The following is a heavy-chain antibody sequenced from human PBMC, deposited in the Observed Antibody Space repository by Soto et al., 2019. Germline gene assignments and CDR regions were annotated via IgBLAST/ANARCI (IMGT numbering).Heavy chain of an antibody. CDR2: INAGNGNT. V-gene: IGHV1-3*01. CDR3: ARDTPPPDY. Sequence: ASVKVSFKASGYTFTSYAMHWVRQAPGQRLEWMGWINAGNGNTKYSQKFQSRVTITRDTSTSTAYMELRSLRSDDTAVYYCARDTPPPDYWGQGTLVTVSS. CDR1: GYTFTSYA. J-gene: IGHJ4*02.